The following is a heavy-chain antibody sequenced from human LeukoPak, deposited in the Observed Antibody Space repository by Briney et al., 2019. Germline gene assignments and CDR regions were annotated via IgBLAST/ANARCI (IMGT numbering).Heavy chain of an antibody. J-gene: IGHJ4*02. CDR3: ARRPFGYSYPRFDY. Sequence: PSETLSLTCTVSGGSISSGSYYWSWIRQPAGKGLEWIGRIYTSGSTNYNPSLKSRVTISVDTSKNQFSLKLSSVTAADTAVYYCARRPFGYSYPRFDYWGQGTLVTVSS. V-gene: IGHV4-61*02. D-gene: IGHD5-18*01. CDR1: GGSISSGSYY. CDR2: IYTSGST.